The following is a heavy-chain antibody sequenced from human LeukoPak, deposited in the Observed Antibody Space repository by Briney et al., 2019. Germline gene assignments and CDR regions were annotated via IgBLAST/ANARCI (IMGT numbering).Heavy chain of an antibody. CDR1: GFTFSNYA. CDR2: IKQDGSEK. CDR3: ARDVSAARRGAENDAFDI. Sequence: PGGSLRLSCAASGFTFSNYAMTWVRQAPGKGLEWVANIKQDGSEKYYVDSVKGRFTISRDNAKNSLYLQMNSLRAEDTAVYYCARDVSAARRGAENDAFDIWGQGTMVTVSS. V-gene: IGHV3-7*01. J-gene: IGHJ3*02. D-gene: IGHD6-6*01.